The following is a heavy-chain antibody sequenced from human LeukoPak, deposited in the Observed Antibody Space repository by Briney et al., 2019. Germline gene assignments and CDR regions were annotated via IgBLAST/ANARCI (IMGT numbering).Heavy chain of an antibody. CDR2: IYYSGST. CDR1: GGSISSYY. CDR3: ARHRDYYDSSGYGRAFDI. Sequence: SETLSLTCTVSGGSISSYYWSWIRQPPGKGLEWIGYIYYSGSTNYNPSLKSRVTISVDTSKNQFSLKLSSVTAADTAVYYCARHRDYYDSSGYGRAFDIWGQGTVVTVSS. V-gene: IGHV4-59*08. J-gene: IGHJ3*02. D-gene: IGHD3-22*01.